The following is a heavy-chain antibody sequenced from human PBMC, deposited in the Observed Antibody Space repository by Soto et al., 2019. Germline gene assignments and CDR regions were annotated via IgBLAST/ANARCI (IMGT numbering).Heavy chain of an antibody. CDR2: IIPIFGTA. CDR3: AGGGVWGSYRPPDYYYYYGMDV. J-gene: IGHJ6*02. D-gene: IGHD3-16*02. CDR1: GGTFSSYA. Sequence: VQLVQSGAEVKKPGSSVKVSCKASGGTFSSYAISWVRQAPGQGLEWMGGIIPIFGTANYAQKFQGRVTITADESTSTAYMELSSLRSEDTAVYYCAGGGVWGSYRPPDYYYYYGMDVWGQGTTVTVSS. V-gene: IGHV1-69*01.